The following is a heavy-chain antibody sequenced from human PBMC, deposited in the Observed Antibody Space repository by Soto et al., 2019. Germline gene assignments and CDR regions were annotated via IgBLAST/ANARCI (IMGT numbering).Heavy chain of an antibody. CDR3: AIVVVPAAMPVDY. CDR2: IYYSGST. D-gene: IGHD2-2*01. J-gene: IGHJ4*02. Sequence: QLQLQESGPGLVKPSETLSLTCTVSGGSISSSSYYWGWIRQPPGKGLAWIGSIYYSGSTYYNPSLTSRVTISVDTSKNQFSLKLSSVTAADPAVYYCAIVVVPAAMPVDYWGQGTLVTVSS. V-gene: IGHV4-39*01. CDR1: GGSISSSSYY.